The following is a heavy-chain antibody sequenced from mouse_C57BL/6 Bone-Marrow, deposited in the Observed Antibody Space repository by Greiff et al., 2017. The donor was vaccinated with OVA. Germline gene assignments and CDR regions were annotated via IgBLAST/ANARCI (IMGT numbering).Heavy chain of an antibody. V-gene: IGHV5-17*01. CDR3: AREYYGSSLYAMDY. J-gene: IGHJ4*01. CDR2: ISSGSSTI. D-gene: IGHD1-1*01. CDR1: GFTFSDYG. Sequence: EVKLMESGGGLVKPGGSLKLSCAASGFTFSDYGMHWVRQAPEKGLEWVAYISSGSSTIYYADTVKGRFTISRDNAKNTLFLQMTSLRSEDTAMYYCAREYYGSSLYAMDYWGQGTSVTVSS.